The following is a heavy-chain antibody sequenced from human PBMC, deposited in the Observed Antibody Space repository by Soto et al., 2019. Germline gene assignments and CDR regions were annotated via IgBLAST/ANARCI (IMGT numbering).Heavy chain of an antibody. CDR1: GFTFSDYY. CDR3: ASSRTAADGAGLDWLVADYYYGMDV. Sequence: PGGSLRLSCAASGFTFSDYYMSWIRQAPGKGLEWVSYISSSSSYTNYADSVKGRFTISRDNAKNSLYLQMNSLRAEDTAVYYCASSRTAADGAGLDWLVADYYYGMDVWGQGTTVTVSS. CDR2: ISSSSSYT. D-gene: IGHD3-9*01. J-gene: IGHJ6*02. V-gene: IGHV3-11*06.